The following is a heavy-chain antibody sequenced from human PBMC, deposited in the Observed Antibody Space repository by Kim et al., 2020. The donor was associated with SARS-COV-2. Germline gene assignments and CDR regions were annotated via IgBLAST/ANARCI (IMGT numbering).Heavy chain of an antibody. D-gene: IGHD6-19*01. Sequence: SETLSLTCTVSGGSISSSSYYWGWIRQPPGKGLEWIGSIYYSGSTYYNPSLKSRVTISVDTSKNQFSLKLSSVTAADTAVYYCAREGIAVAVNLDYWGQGTLVTVSS. CDR1: GGSISSSSYY. V-gene: IGHV4-39*07. CDR2: IYYSGST. CDR3: AREGIAVAVNLDY. J-gene: IGHJ4*02.